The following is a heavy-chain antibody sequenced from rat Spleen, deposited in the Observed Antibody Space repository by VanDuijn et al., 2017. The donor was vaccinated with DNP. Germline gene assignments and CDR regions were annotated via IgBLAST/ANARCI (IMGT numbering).Heavy chain of an antibody. CDR2: ISYDGGNT. D-gene: IGHD1-11*01. CDR3: TYGYGGPDY. Sequence: EVQLVESGGGLVQPGRSLKLSCAASGFTFSDYYMAWVRQAPTKGLEWVASISYDGGNTFYLDSVKGRFTMSRDTTKSTLYLQMDSLRSEDTATYYCTYGYGGPDYWGQGVMVTVSS. J-gene: IGHJ2*01. V-gene: IGHV5-20*01. CDR1: GFTFSDYY.